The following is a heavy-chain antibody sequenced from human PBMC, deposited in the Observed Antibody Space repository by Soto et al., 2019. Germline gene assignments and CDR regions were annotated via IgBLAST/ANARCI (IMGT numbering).Heavy chain of an antibody. CDR3: AREGYYDRTGYYTFQH. J-gene: IGHJ1*01. D-gene: IGHD3-22*01. CDR2: ISSSSSYI. CDR1: GFTFSTYS. Sequence: EVQLVESGGGLVKPGGSLRLSCAASGFTFSTYSMNWVRQAPGKGLEWVSSISSSSSYIYYADSVKGRFTISRDNAKNSLYLQMNSLRAEDTAVYYCAREGYYDRTGYYTFQHWGQGTLVTVSS. V-gene: IGHV3-21*01.